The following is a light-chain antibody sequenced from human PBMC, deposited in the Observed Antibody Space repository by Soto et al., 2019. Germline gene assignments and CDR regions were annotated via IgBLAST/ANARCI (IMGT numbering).Light chain of an antibody. J-gene: IGKJ5*01. CDR3: QHYNNWPPIT. Sequence: ETVMTQSPATLSVSPGERVTLSCRASQSVSSNLAWYQQKPGQAPGLLIYESSTRVTGIPARFSGSGSGTEFTLTISSLQSEDFAVYYCQHYNNWPPITFGQGTRLEIK. CDR2: ESS. V-gene: IGKV3-15*01. CDR1: QSVSSN.